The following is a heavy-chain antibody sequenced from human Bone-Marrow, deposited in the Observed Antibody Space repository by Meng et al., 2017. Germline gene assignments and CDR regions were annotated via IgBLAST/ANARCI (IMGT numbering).Heavy chain of an antibody. J-gene: IGHJ3*02. D-gene: IGHD1-1*01. V-gene: IGHV3-21*01. CDR1: GFTFSSYS. CDR2: ISSSSSYI. Sequence: GESLKISCAASGFTFSSYSMNWVRQAPGKGLGWVSSISSSSSYIYYADSVKGRFTISRDNAKNSLYLQMNSLRAEDTAVYYCARVCGVERRRWLSNDAFDIWGQGTMVTVSS. CDR3: ARVCGVERRRWLSNDAFDI.